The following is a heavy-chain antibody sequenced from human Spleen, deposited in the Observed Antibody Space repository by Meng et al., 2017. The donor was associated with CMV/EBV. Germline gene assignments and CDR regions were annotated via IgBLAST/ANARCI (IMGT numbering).Heavy chain of an antibody. Sequence: GESLKISCAASGFTFSTNGMTWVRQGPGTGLEWVADISGNGGTTYYADSVRGRFTVSRDISKNTLNLQMNNLRDEDTAIYYCARALDHDYHDYYFDHWGQGALVTVSS. J-gene: IGHJ4*02. CDR3: ARALDHDYHDYYFDH. CDR1: GFTFSTNG. CDR2: ISGNGGTT. V-gene: IGHV3-23*01. D-gene: IGHD4-17*01.